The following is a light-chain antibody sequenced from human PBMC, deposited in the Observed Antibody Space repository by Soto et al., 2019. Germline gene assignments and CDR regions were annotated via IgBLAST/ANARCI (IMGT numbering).Light chain of an antibody. J-gene: IGKJ1*01. CDR2: GAS. CDR1: QSIGSN. CDR3: QRYNDWPPWT. Sequence: IVMTQSPATLSVSPWDTATLFCRASQSIGSNLAWYQQKPGQTPRILIHGASTRATGVPSRFNGSGSGTDFTLTISSLQSEDFAVYYCQRYNDWPPWTFGQGTKVDIK. V-gene: IGKV3-15*01.